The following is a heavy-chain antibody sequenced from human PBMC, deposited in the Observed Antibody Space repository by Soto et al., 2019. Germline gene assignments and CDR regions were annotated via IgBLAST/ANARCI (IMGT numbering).Heavy chain of an antibody. V-gene: IGHV4-31*11. Sequence: SETLSLTCAVSGGSISSGGYYWSWIRQHPGKGLEWIGYIYYSGSTYYNPSLKSRVTISVDTSKNQFPLKLSSVTAADTAVYYCARDPGCSGGSCRDAFDIWGQGTMVTVSS. CDR1: GGSISSGGYY. CDR3: ARDPGCSGGSCRDAFDI. J-gene: IGHJ3*02. CDR2: IYYSGST. D-gene: IGHD2-15*01.